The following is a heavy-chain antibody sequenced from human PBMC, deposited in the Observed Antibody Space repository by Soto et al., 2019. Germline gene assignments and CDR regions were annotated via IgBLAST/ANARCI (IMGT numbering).Heavy chain of an antibody. V-gene: IGHV1-46*01. J-gene: IGHJ5*02. CDR1: GYTFTSYY. CDR2: INPSGGST. Sequence: GASVKVSCKASGYTFTSYYMHWVRQAPGQGLEWMGIINPSGGSTSYAQKFQGRVTMTRDTSTSTVYMELSSLRSEDTAVYYCARGISIVATISDSDWFDPWGQGTLVTVSS. CDR3: ARGISIVATISDSDWFDP. D-gene: IGHD5-12*01.